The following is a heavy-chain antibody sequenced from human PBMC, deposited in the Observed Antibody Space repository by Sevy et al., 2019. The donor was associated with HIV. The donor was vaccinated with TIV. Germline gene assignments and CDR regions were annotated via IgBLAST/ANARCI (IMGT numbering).Heavy chain of an antibody. D-gene: IGHD1-26*01. Sequence: SETLSLTCTVSGGSITSLYWNWIRQPPGKGLEWIANIDYNGHINYNPSLKSRFTLSLDTSKNQFSLRLSSVTAADTAMYYCAGENAWGRGYSWGQGTLVTVSS. V-gene: IGHV4-59*08. CDR1: GGSITSLY. J-gene: IGHJ4*02. CDR3: AGENAWGRGYS. CDR2: IDYNGHI.